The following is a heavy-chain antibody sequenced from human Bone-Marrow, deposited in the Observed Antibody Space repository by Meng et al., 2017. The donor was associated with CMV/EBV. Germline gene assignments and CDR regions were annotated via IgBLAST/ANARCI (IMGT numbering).Heavy chain of an antibody. J-gene: IGHJ5*02. V-gene: IGHV3-30*02. Sequence: GGSLRLSCAASGFTFSSYGMHWVRQAPGKGLEWVAFIRYDGSNKYYADSVKGRFTISRDNSKNTLYLQMNSLRAEDTAVYYCARAGYYGSGSYYPWGQGTLVTVYS. CDR2: IRYDGSNK. D-gene: IGHD3-10*01. CDR3: ARAGYYGSGSYYP. CDR1: GFTFSSYG.